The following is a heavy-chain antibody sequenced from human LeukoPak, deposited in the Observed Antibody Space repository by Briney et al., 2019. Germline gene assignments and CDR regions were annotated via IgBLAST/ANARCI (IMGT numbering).Heavy chain of an antibody. CDR3: ARTNPGIAVAGTDAFDI. V-gene: IGHV3-53*01. J-gene: IGHJ3*02. D-gene: IGHD6-19*01. CDR2: IYSDGST. CDR1: GFTFSSYS. Sequence: GGSLRLSCAASGFTFSSYSMNWVRQAPGKGLEWVSVIYSDGSTYYADSVKGRFTISRDNSKNTLNLQMNSLRAEDTAVYYCARTNPGIAVAGTDAFDIWGQGTMVTVSS.